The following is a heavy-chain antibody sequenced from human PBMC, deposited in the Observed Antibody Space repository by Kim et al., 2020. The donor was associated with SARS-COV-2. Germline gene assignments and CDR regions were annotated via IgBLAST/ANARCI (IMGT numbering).Heavy chain of an antibody. CDR3: ARVYGDYENYFDY. J-gene: IGHJ4*02. D-gene: IGHD4-17*01. CDR1: GGSISSGDYY. V-gene: IGHV4-30-4*01. CDR2: IYYSGST. Sequence: SETLSLTCTVSGGSISSGDYYWSWIRQPPGKGLEWIGYIYYSGSTYYNPSLKSRVTISVDTSKNQFSLKLSSVTAADTAVYYCARVYGDYENYFDYWGQGTLVTVSS.